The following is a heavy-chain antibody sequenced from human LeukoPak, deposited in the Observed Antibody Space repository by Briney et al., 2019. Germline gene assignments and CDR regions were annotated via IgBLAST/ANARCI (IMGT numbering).Heavy chain of an antibody. CDR3: ARRVPSFDH. J-gene: IGHJ4*02. CDR2: IFHSGSI. CDR1: GDSISGSDW. V-gene: IGHV4-4*02. Sequence: KSSETLSLTCAVSGDSISGSDWWSWVRQPPGKGLEWIGDIFHSGSINYNPSLKSRVTLSVDKSKNQFSLKLSSAAAADTAVYFCARRVPSFDHWGQGLLVTVSS.